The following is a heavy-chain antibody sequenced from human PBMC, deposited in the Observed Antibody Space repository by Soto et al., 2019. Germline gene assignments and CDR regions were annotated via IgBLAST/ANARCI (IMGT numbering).Heavy chain of an antibody. CDR2: IYPGDSDT. D-gene: IGHD3-16*01. CDR3: ALGGGNFDY. J-gene: IGHJ4*02. CDR1: GNTFNSNW. Sequence: PGESLKISCQGSGNTFNSNWIAWVRQMPGKGLEWMGIIYPGDSDTRYSPSFQGRVTISADKSISTAYLQWSSLKASDTAMYYCALGGGNFDYWGQGALVTVSS. V-gene: IGHV5-51*01.